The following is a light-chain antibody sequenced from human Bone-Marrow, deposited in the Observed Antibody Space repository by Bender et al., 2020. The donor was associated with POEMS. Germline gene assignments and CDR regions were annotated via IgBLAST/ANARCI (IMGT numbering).Light chain of an antibody. CDR1: SSNIGAHA. J-gene: IGLJ3*02. Sequence: QSVLTQPPSASGTPGQRVTISCSGGSSNIGAHAVNWYQHLPGTAPKLLIYSSHRRPSEVPDRFSASRSGTSASLAISGLQSEDGADYYCAVWDDSLNGWVFGGGTKLTVL. V-gene: IGLV1-44*01. CDR3: AVWDDSLNGWV. CDR2: SSH.